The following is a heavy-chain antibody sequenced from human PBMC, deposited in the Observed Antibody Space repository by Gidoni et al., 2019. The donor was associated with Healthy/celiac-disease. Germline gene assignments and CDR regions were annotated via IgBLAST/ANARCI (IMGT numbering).Heavy chain of an antibody. CDR3: ARGLVREKLRYFDWLPRFDP. J-gene: IGHJ5*02. Sequence: QVQLQQWGAGLLKPSETLSLTCAVYGGSFRGYYVRWIRQPPGKGLEWIGELNHSGSTNYNPSLKSRVTISVDTSKHQFSLKLSSVTAADTAVYYCARGLVREKLRYFDWLPRFDPWGQGTLVTVSS. CDR1: GGSFRGYY. D-gene: IGHD3-9*01. V-gene: IGHV4-34*01. CDR2: LNHSGST.